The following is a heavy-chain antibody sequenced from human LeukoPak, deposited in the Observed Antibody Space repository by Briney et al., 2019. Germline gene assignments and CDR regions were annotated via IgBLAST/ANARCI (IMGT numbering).Heavy chain of an antibody. CDR2: ISSSSSYI. CDR1: GFTFSSYN. Sequence: PGGSLRLSCAASGFTFSSYNMNWVRQAPGKGLEWVSSISSSSSYIYYADSVKGRFTISRDNAKNSLYLQMNSLRAEDTAVYYCARDIGGPTGYYDSSGYHRATYWGQGTLVTVSS. D-gene: IGHD3-22*01. J-gene: IGHJ4*02. CDR3: ARDIGGPTGYYDSSGYHRATY. V-gene: IGHV3-21*01.